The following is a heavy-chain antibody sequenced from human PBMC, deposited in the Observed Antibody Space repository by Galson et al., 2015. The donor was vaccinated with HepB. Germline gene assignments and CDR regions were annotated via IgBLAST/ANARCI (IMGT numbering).Heavy chain of an antibody. J-gene: IGHJ4*02. CDR2: ISSSSTYI. V-gene: IGHV3-21*01. Sequence: SLRLSCAVSGFTFSSYSMNWVRQAPGKGLEWVSYISSSSTYIYYADSVKGRFTISRDNAKNSLYLQLNSLRAEDTAVYYCARDNLYYDILTGHYIERSTNFDFWGQGTLVTVSS. D-gene: IGHD3-9*01. CDR1: GFTFSSYS. CDR3: ARDNLYYDILTGHYIERSTNFDF.